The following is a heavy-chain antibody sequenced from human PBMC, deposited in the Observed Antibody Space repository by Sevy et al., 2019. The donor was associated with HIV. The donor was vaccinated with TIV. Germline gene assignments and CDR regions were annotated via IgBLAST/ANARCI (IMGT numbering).Heavy chain of an antibody. J-gene: IGHJ4*02. Sequence: GGSLRLSCTASGFKFDDYAMHWVRQAPGKGLEWVSGFSWNGETIGYADSVKGRFIISSDNARKSLYLQMDSLRAEDTAFYYCAKGDISSWFPFFDCWGQGTLVTVSS. V-gene: IGHV3-9*01. CDR1: GFKFDDYA. D-gene: IGHD2-2*01. CDR2: FSWNGETI. CDR3: AKGDISSWFPFFDC.